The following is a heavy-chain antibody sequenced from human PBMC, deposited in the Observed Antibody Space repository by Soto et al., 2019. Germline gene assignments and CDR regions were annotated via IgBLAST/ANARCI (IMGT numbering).Heavy chain of an antibody. D-gene: IGHD3-10*01. V-gene: IGHV4-59*01. CDR1: GGSISSYY. J-gene: IGHJ4*02. CDR2: IYYTGST. CDR3: ARATYLYYGSGIYLYYFDY. Sequence: SETLSLTCTVSGGSISSYYWSWIRQPPGKGLEWIGYIYYTGSTNYNPSLKSRVTISVDTSKTQFSLKLSSVTAADTAVYYCARATYLYYGSGIYLYYFDYWGQGSVITVSS.